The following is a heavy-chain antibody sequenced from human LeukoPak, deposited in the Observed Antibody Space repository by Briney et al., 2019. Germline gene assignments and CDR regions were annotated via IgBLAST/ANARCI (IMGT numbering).Heavy chain of an antibody. J-gene: IGHJ4*02. CDR1: GFTFDNYA. V-gene: IGHV3-64*01. Sequence: SGGSLRLSCAAFGFTFDNYALHWVRQARGRGLEYVSGLSPNGDSTYYANSVKGRFTISRDNPQHTLFLQMGSLRVEDMAVYYCARTYSYGAGTYSSFGYWGQGTLVTVSP. CDR2: LSPNGDST. CDR3: ARTYSYGAGTYSSFGY. D-gene: IGHD3-10*01.